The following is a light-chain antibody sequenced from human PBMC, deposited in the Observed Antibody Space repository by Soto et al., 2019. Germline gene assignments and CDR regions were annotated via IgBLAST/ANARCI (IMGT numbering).Light chain of an antibody. CDR2: DIS. Sequence: DIQLTQSASSLSASVGDRVTITCQASQVITNYLNWYQQKPGKAPKLLIYDISTLEIGVPSRFGGSGSGTHFTFTIIGLQPEDIATYYCQQYENLPYTFGQGTKLEI. J-gene: IGKJ2*01. V-gene: IGKV1-33*01. CDR3: QQYENLPYT. CDR1: QVITNY.